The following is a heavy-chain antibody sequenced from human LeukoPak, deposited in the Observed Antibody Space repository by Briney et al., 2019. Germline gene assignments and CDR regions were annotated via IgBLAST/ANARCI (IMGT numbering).Heavy chain of an antibody. V-gene: IGHV4-30-4*01. J-gene: IGHJ6*02. CDR1: GGALCGGDSY. CDR2: IYYSGST. CDR3: AIDPVEVEALLASYCMDV. D-gene: IGHD2-15*01. Sequence: PSQTLSLTCTVSGGALCGGDSYCGWIRQPPGKGLEWIGYIYYSGSTYYNPSLKSRVTISVDTSKTQFSLKLSSVTAADTAVYFCAIDPVEVEALLASYCMDVWGQGTTVTVSS.